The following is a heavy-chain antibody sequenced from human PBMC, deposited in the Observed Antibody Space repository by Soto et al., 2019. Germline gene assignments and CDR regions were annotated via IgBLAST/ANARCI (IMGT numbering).Heavy chain of an antibody. J-gene: IGHJ6*02. V-gene: IGHV5-51*01. CDR3: ASSSSSPTSYYYYGMDV. CDR2: IYPGDSDT. D-gene: IGHD6-6*01. CDR1: GYSFTRYW. Sequence: PWESLTISCTCSGYSFTRYWIGWVRQMPGKGLEWMGIIYPGDSDTRYSPSFQGQVTIPADKSISTAYLQWSSLKASDTAMYYCASSSSSPTSYYYYGMDVWGQGTTVTVSS.